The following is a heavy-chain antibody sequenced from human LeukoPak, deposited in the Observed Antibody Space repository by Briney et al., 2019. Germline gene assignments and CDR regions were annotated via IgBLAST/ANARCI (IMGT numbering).Heavy chain of an antibody. Sequence: GSSVKVSCKASGGTFSSYAISWVRQAPGQGLEWMGGIIPIFGTANYEQKFQGRVTITADESTSTAYMELSSLRSEDTAVYYCARDRKGYCSGGSCPTWFDPWGQGTLVTVSS. CDR2: IIPIFGTA. D-gene: IGHD2-15*01. CDR3: ARDRKGYCSGGSCPTWFDP. J-gene: IGHJ5*02. V-gene: IGHV1-69*01. CDR1: GGTFSSYA.